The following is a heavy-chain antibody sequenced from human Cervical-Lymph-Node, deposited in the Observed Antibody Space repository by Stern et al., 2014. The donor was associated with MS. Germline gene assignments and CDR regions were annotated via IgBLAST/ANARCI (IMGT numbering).Heavy chain of an antibody. Sequence: QLQLQESGPGLVKPSQTLSLTCTVSGGSISSGGYYWSRIRPHPGKGLEWIGYIYYSGSTYYNPSLQSRVTISVDTSKNQFSLKLSSVTAADTAVYYCARGRDGYKSHFDYWGQGTLVTVSS. CDR3: ARGRDGYKSHFDY. J-gene: IGHJ4*02. D-gene: IGHD5-24*01. CDR1: GGSISSGGYY. V-gene: IGHV4-31*03. CDR2: IYYSGST.